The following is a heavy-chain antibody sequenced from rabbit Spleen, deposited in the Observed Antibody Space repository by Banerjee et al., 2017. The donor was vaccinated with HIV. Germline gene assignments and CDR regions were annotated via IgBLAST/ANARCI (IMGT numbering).Heavy chain of an antibody. D-gene: IGHD4-1*01. Sequence: QSLEESGGDLVKPEGSLTLTCTASGFFFSSNYYMCWVRQAPGKGLEWIACIYGGSIDDTYHASWAKGRFTISKTSSTTVTLQMTSLTAADTATYFCVREVAAKFNLWGQGTLVTVS. CDR2: IYGGSIDDT. CDR1: GFFFSSNYY. V-gene: IGHV1S40*01. J-gene: IGHJ4*01. CDR3: VREVAAKFNL.